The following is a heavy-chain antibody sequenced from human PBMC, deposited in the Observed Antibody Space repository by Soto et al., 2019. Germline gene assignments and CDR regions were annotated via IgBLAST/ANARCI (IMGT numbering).Heavy chain of an antibody. V-gene: IGHV6-1*01. CDR3: ARDFTITIFGVVTGYYFDY. D-gene: IGHD3-3*01. CDR1: GDSVSSNSAA. Sequence: PSQTLSLTCAISGDSVSSNSAAWNWIRQSPSRGLEWLGRTYYRSKWYNDYAISVKSRITINPDTSKNQFSLQLNSVTPEDTAVYYCARDFTITIFGVVTGYYFDYWGQGTLVTVSS. CDR2: TYYRSKWYN. J-gene: IGHJ4*02.